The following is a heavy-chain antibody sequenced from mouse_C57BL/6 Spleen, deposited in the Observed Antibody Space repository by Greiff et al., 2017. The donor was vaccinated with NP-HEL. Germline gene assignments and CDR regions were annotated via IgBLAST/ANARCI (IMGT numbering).Heavy chain of an antibody. CDR1: GYTFTSYW. J-gene: IGHJ1*03. CDR3: ARSGGGYGYFDG. Sequence: VQLQQPGAELVKPGASVKLSCKASGYTFTSYWMHWVKQRPGPGLAWIGMIHPNSGSTNYNEKFKSKATLTVDTSSSPAYMQRSSLTSEDSSVYYFARSGGGYGYFDGWGTGTTATVSS. CDR2: IHPNSGST. V-gene: IGHV1-64*01. D-gene: IGHD1-1*02.